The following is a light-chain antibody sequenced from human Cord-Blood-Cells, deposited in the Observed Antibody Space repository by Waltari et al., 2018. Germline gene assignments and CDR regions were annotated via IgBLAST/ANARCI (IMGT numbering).Light chain of an antibody. CDR2: DAS. J-gene: IGKJ5*01. Sequence: EIVLTQFPATLSLSLGERATLFCRSSQSVSSYLSWYQQKPGQAPRLLIYDASNRATGIPARFSGSGSGTDFTLTMSSLEPEDFAVDYCQQRSNWPITFGQVTRLEIK. V-gene: IGKV3-11*01. CDR3: QQRSNWPIT. CDR1: QSVSSY.